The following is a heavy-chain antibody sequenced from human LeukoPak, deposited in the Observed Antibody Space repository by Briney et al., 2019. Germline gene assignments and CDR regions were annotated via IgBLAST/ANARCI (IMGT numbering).Heavy chain of an antibody. V-gene: IGHV1-2*02. J-gene: IGHJ5*02. CDR2: INPNSVGT. CDR3: ARERGSQGFYMVRGNNWFDP. D-gene: IGHD3-10*01. CDR1: GYTFTGYY. Sequence: GASVKVSCKASGYTFTGYYMHWVRQAPGQGLEWMGWINPNSVGTNYAQKFQGRVTMTRDTSISTAYMELSRLRSDDTAVYYCARERGSQGFYMVRGNNWFDPWGKGTLVSVYS.